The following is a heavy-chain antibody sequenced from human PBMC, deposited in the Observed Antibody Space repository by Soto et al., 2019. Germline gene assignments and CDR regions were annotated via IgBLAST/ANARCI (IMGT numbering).Heavy chain of an antibody. CDR2: IYYSGST. CDR3: ARGNDYIWGSYRLFDY. Sequence: QLLESGPGLVKPSETLSLTCTVSGGSISSSSYYWGWIRQPPGKGLEWIGSIYYSGSTYYNPSLKSRVTISVDTSKNQFSLKLSSVTAADTAVYYCARGNDYIWGSYRLFDYWGQGTLVTVSS. V-gene: IGHV4-39*01. J-gene: IGHJ4*02. D-gene: IGHD3-16*02. CDR1: GGSISSSSYY.